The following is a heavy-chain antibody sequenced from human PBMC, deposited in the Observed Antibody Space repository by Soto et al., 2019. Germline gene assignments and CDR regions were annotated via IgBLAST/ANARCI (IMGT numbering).Heavy chain of an antibody. CDR3: AREPYGYYYGMDV. Sequence: QPGGSLRLSCAASGFTFSDYYMSWIRQAPGKGLEWVANIKQDGSEKYYVDSVKGRFTISRDNAKNSLYLQMNSLRAEDTAVYYCAREPYGYYYGMDVWGQGTTVTVSS. CDR1: GFTFSDYY. J-gene: IGHJ6*02. V-gene: IGHV3-7*01. CDR2: IKQDGSEK. D-gene: IGHD3-10*01.